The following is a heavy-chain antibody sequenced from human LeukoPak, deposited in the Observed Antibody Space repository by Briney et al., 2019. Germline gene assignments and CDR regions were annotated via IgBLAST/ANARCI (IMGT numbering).Heavy chain of an antibody. J-gene: IGHJ4*02. D-gene: IGHD6-13*01. CDR2: VWYDGSNK. Sequence: SGRSLRLSCAASGFAFSRSGMHWVRQAPGKGLEWVAVVWYDGSNKHYADSVKGRFTISRDNSNNTLYPQMNSLRAEDTAVYYCARDPKYSNSWFFDYWGQGTLVTVSS. CDR3: ARDPKYSNSWFFDY. V-gene: IGHV3-33*01. CDR1: GFAFSRSG.